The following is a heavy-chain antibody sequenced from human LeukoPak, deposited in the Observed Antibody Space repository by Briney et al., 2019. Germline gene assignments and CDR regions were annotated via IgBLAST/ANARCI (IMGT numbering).Heavy chain of an antibody. D-gene: IGHD5-18*01. CDR3: ARGYGYTYGGGWFDT. CDR2: ISSSSYI. V-gene: IGHV3-21*01. Sequence: GGSLRLSCAASGFTFSSYSMNWVRQAPGKGLEWVSSISSSSYIYYADSVKGRFTISRDNARNTLYLQVNSLRAEDTAVYYCARGYGYTYGGGWFDTWGQGTLVTVSS. J-gene: IGHJ5*02. CDR1: GFTFSSYS.